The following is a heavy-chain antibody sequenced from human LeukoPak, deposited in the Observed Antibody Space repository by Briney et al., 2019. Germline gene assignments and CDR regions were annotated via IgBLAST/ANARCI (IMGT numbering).Heavy chain of an antibody. D-gene: IGHD4-17*01. CDR3: MSAFDYGPLNPFHF. V-gene: IGHV3-48*03. J-gene: IGHJ4*02. CDR2: ISSRADTI. Sequence: GGSLRLSCASYGCMFISHEMSWLRQAPGKGLQWIAYISSRADTIYYAESVKGRFTVSRDYSKDSLHLQMTSLRAEDTAVYYCMSAFDYGPLNPFHFWAQGTRVAVSS. CDR1: GCMFISHE.